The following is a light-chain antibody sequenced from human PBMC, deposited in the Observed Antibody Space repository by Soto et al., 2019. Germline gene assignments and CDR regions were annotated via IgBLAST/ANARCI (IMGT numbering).Light chain of an antibody. V-gene: IGKV3-20*01. CDR1: DGVGRS. J-gene: IGKJ4*01. Sequence: IVLTQSPVSLSLSPGERATLSCRASDGVGRSLAWFQQRPGQAPRLLIYGASSRATGVPDRFSASGSATDFSLTIRRLEPEDSAVYYCQQFGSSGPLTVGGGTKVDIK. CDR2: GAS. CDR3: QQFGSSGPLT.